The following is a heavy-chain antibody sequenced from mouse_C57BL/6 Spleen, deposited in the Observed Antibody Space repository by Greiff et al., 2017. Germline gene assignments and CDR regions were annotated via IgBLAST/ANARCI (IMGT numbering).Heavy chain of an antibody. Sequence: VQLQQSGPELVKPGASVKMSCKASGYTFTDYNMHWVKQSHGKSLEWIGYINPNNGGTSYNQKFKGKATLTVNKSSSTADMELRSLTSEDSAVYYWALGGYDGAVEDWGQGTTRTGSA. V-gene: IGHV1-22*01. CDR1: GYTFTDYN. CDR3: ALGGYDGAVED. J-gene: IGHJ2*01. CDR2: INPNNGGT. D-gene: IGHD2-14*01.